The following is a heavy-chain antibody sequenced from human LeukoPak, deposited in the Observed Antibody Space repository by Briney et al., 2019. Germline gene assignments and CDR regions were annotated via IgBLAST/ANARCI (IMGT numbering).Heavy chain of an antibody. CDR2: IWYDGSNK. Sequence: GRSLRLSCAASGFTFSSYGMHWVRQAPGKGLEGVGVIWYDGSNKYYADSVKGRFTISRDNSKNTLYLQMNSLRAEDTAVYYCAREDIVATSPYYYYYGMDVWGQGTTVTVSS. CDR1: GFTFSSYG. D-gene: IGHD5-12*01. J-gene: IGHJ6*02. CDR3: AREDIVATSPYYYYYGMDV. V-gene: IGHV3-33*01.